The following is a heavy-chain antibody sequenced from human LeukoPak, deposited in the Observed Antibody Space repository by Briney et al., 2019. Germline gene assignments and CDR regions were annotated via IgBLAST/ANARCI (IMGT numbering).Heavy chain of an antibody. CDR3: ARDQYDTWSRRGNFDS. CDR2: IRQDGDTK. CDR1: GFPFNAYW. Sequence: PGGSLRLSCAASGFPFNAYWMTWVRQAPGKGLEWVANIRQDGDTKYYVDSVKGRFTISRDNTKNSLYLQMNSLRAEDTAVFYCARDQYDTWSRRGNFDSWGQGTLVIVSS. D-gene: IGHD3-3*01. J-gene: IGHJ4*02. V-gene: IGHV3-7*03.